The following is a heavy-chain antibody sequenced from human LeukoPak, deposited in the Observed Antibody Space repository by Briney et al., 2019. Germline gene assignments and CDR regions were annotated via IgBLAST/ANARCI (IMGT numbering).Heavy chain of an antibody. CDR3: ASGSYYYGSGSYYNWISY. CDR1: GGTFSCYA. CDR2: IIPILGIA. J-gene: IGHJ4*02. D-gene: IGHD3-10*01. Sequence: SVKVSCKASGGTFSCYAISWVRQAPGQGLEWMGRIIPILGIANYAQKFQGRVTITADKSTSTAYMELSSLRSEDTAVYYCASGSYYYGSGSYYNWISYWGQGTLVTVSS. V-gene: IGHV1-69*04.